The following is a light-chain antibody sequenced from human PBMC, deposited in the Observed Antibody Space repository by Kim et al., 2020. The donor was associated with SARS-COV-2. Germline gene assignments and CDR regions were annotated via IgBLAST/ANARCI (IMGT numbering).Light chain of an antibody. CDR1: QSISRH. CDR3: QQGYSSPQIT. Sequence: SLGDRVTITCRARQSISRHLNWYQQKPGKAPKLLIYAASSLQSGVPSRFSGSGSGTDFTLTISSLQPEDFATYYCQQGYSSPQITVGQGTRLEIK. V-gene: IGKV1-39*01. J-gene: IGKJ5*01. CDR2: AAS.